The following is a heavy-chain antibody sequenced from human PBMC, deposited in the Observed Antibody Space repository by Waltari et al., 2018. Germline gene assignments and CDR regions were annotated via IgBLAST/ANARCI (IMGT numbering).Heavy chain of an antibody. CDR2: ISYDGSNK. J-gene: IGHJ4*02. D-gene: IGHD4-17*01. Sequence: QVQLVESGGGVVQPGRSLRLSCAASGFTFSSYAMPWVRQAPGKGQEWGAFISYDGSNKYYADSVKGRFTISRDNSKTTLYLQMNSLRAEDTAVYYCAREVLGGYGDGFDYWGQGTLVTVSS. V-gene: IGHV3-30-3*01. CDR3: AREVLGGYGDGFDY. CDR1: GFTFSSYA.